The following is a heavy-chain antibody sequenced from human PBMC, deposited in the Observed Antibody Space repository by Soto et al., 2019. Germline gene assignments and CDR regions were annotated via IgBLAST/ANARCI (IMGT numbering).Heavy chain of an antibody. CDR1: GGTFSSYA. V-gene: IGHV1-69*13. Sequence: SVKVSCKASGGTFSSYAISWVRQAPGQGLEWMGGIIPIFVTANYAQKFQGRVTITADESTSTAYMELSSLRSEDTAVYYCARVGDYYDSSGYSYYFDYWGQGTLVTVSS. J-gene: IGHJ4*02. CDR3: ARVGDYYDSSGYSYYFDY. CDR2: IIPIFVTA. D-gene: IGHD3-22*01.